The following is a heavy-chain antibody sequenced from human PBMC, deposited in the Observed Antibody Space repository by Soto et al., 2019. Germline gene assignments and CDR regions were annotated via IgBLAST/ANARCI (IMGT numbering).Heavy chain of an antibody. CDR1: GGTFSSYA. CDR3: ARDLIPNYSSAQPSYYYGMDV. D-gene: IGHD6-19*01. V-gene: IGHV1-69*13. CDR2: IIPIFGTA. J-gene: IGHJ6*02. Sequence: ASVKVSCKASGGTFSSYAISWVRQAPGQGLEWMGGIIPIFGTANYAQKFQGRVTITADESTSTAYMELSSLRSEDTAVYYCARDLIPNYSSAQPSYYYGMDVWGQGTTVTVSS.